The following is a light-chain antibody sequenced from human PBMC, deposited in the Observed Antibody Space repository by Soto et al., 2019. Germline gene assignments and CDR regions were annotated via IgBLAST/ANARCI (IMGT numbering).Light chain of an antibody. Sequence: QSALTQPPSASGSPGQSVTISCPGTSSDVGLYNFVSWYQKYPGKAPKLTIYDVTKRPSGVPDRFSGSKSGNTASLTVSGLQAEDEADYYCSSYAGFNKVVFGGGTKLTVL. CDR3: SSYAGFNKVV. V-gene: IGLV2-8*01. CDR2: DVT. CDR1: SSDVGLYNF. J-gene: IGLJ2*01.